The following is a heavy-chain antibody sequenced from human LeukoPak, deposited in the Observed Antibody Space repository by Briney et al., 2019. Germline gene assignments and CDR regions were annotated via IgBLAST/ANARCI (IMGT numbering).Heavy chain of an antibody. D-gene: IGHD2-2*01. V-gene: IGHV1-69*04. CDR2: IIPILGIA. J-gene: IGHJ6*02. CDR1: GGTFSSYA. Sequence: SVRVSCKASGGTFSSYAISWVRQAPGQGLEWMGRIIPILGIANYAQKFQGRVTITADKSTSTAYMELRSLRSDDTAVYYCARAPYCSPTSCNYYYYSMGVWGQGTTVTVSS. CDR3: ARAPYCSPTSCNYYYYSMGV.